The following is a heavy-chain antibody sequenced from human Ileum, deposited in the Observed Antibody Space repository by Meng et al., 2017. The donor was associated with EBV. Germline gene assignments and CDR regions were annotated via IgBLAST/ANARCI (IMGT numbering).Heavy chain of an antibody. CDR1: GGSFSTHT. CDR3: ARGRRNKPLFDY. J-gene: IGHJ4*02. CDR2: LIAVFDKT. D-gene: IGHD2/OR15-2a*01. Sequence: QVQLVQSGAEVKKPGSSVKVACKTSGGSFSTHTFSWVRQAPGQGLEWMGGLIAVFDKTKAAPRFQDRVTFTADESTSTAYMELSSLTFDDTAVYFCARGRRNKPLFDYWGQGPLVTVSS. V-gene: IGHV1-69*13.